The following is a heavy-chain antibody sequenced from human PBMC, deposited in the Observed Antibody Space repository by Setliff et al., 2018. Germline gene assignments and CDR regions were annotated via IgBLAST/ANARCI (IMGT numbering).Heavy chain of an antibody. V-gene: IGHV4-31*03. Sequence: NPSETLSLTCTVSGDSISSGSYYWNWIRQHPEKGLEWLGYIFHSGSTHYNSSLKSRITISIDTSKNHFSLELNSVTAADSAVYYCARVADGSGSFYLGFDYWGQGILVT. J-gene: IGHJ4*02. CDR2: IFHSGST. CDR3: ARVADGSGSFYLGFDY. CDR1: GDSISSGSYY. D-gene: IGHD3-10*01.